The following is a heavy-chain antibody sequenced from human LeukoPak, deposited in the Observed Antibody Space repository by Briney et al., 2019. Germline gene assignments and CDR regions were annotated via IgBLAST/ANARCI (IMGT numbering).Heavy chain of an antibody. Sequence: GGSLRLSFAASGSTFSSSVMSWVRHAPGKGLEWVSSISDSGADTYYADSVKGRFTISRDNSKNTLYLQMNSLRAEDTALYYCARGTRPNQNNWFDPWGQGTLVTVSS. CDR2: ISDSGADT. J-gene: IGHJ5*02. CDR1: GSTFSSSV. D-gene: IGHD1-14*01. V-gene: IGHV3-23*01. CDR3: ARGTRPNQNNWFDP.